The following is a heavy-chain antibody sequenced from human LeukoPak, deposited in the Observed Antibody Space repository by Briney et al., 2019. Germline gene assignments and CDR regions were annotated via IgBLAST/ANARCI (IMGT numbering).Heavy chain of an antibody. J-gene: IGHJ5*02. D-gene: IGHD2-2*01. Sequence: SETLSLACALSGRSISSTSDYWAWIRQSPGKGLEWIGSFYYSGSTYYNPSLKSPVPLTVDTSKNHFFLNLSSVTAADTAVDYCERAIIPAPNGWFAPCGRGKVVTVSS. CDR2: FYYSGST. CDR3: ERAIIPAPNGWFAP. V-gene: IGHV4-39*02. CDR1: GRSISSTSDY.